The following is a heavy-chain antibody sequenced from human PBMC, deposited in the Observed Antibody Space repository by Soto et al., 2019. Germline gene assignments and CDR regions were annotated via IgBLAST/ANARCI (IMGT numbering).Heavy chain of an antibody. Sequence: QVQLQESGPGLVKPSQTLSLTCTVSGGSISSGDYYWSWIRQPPGKGLEWIGYIYYSGSTYYNPSLKSQVTIAVDTSKNQFSRKLSSVTAADTAVYYCAREVGGVYYYDSSGYTVNAFDIWGQGTMVTVSS. D-gene: IGHD3-22*01. CDR3: AREVGGVYYYDSSGYTVNAFDI. J-gene: IGHJ3*02. V-gene: IGHV4-30-4*01. CDR2: IYYSGST. CDR1: GGSISSGDYY.